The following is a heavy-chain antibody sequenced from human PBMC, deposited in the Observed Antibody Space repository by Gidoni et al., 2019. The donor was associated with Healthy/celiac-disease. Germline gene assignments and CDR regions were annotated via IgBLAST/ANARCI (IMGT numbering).Heavy chain of an antibody. D-gene: IGHD6-19*01. Sequence: QANTGESGGGLVKPGGSLRLSCAASGFTFSDYYMSWIRQAPGKGLEWVSYISSSGSTIYYADSVKGRFTISRDNAKNSLYLQMNSLRAEDTAVYYCARDWRQWLVRWMGFDYWGQGTLVTVSS. CDR3: ARDWRQWLVRWMGFDY. CDR1: GFTFSDYY. V-gene: IGHV3-11*01. J-gene: IGHJ4*02. CDR2: ISSSGSTI.